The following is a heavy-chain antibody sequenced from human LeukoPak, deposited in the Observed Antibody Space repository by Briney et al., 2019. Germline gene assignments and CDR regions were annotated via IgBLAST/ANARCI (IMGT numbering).Heavy chain of an antibody. V-gene: IGHV4-31*03. D-gene: IGHD6-19*01. CDR2: IYYSGST. J-gene: IGHJ4*02. CDR3: ASIAVAGPIDY. CDR1: GGSISSGGYY. Sequence: SQTLSLTCTVSGGSISSGGYYWSWIRQRPGKGLEWIGYIYYSGSTYYNPSLKSRVTISVDTSKNQFSLKLSSVTAADTAVYYCASIAVAGPIDYWGQGTLVTVSS.